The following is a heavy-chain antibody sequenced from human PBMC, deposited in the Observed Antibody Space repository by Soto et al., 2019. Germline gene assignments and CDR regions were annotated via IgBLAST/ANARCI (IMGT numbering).Heavy chain of an antibody. J-gene: IGHJ4*02. CDR1: GGSFSGYY. CDR3: ARARIGTTDYFDY. V-gene: IGHV4-59*01. D-gene: IGHD4-17*01. CDR2: IYYSGST. Sequence: PSETLSLTCAVYGGSFSGYYWTWIRQPPGKGLEWIGYIYYSGSTNYNPSLKSRVTISVDTSKNQFSLKLSSVTAADTAVYYCARARIGTTDYFDYWGQGTLVTVSS.